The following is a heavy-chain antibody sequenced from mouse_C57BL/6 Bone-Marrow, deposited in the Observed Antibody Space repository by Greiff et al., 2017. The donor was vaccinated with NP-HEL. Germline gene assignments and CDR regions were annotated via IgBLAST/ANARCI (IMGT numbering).Heavy chain of an antibody. Sequence: VQLQQPGAELVKPGASVKMSCKASGYTFTSYWITWVKQRPGQGLEWIGDIYPGSGSTNYNEKFKSKATLTVDTSSSTAYMQLSSLTSEDSAVYYGARRSGSSYSWYFDVWGKGTTVTVSS. D-gene: IGHD1-1*01. J-gene: IGHJ1*03. CDR1: GYTFTSYW. CDR3: ARRSGSSYSWYFDV. CDR2: IYPGSGST. V-gene: IGHV1-55*01.